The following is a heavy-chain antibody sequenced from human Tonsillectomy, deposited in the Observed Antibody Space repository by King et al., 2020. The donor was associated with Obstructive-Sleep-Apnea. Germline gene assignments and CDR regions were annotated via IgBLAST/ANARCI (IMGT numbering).Heavy chain of an antibody. CDR3: ANLNSHSRDSRAYYYCDF. J-gene: IGHJ4*02. CDR2: ISSSGSST. Sequence: VQLVESGGGLVQWGGSLRLSCAASGFTFSNYAMSWVRQPPGTGLEWFSGISSSGSSTFFADSVKGRFTIPRDNSKRTLNLQMNSLRADDTAVYYCANLNSHSRDSRAYYYCDFWGRGTLVTVSS. V-gene: IGHV3-23*04. CDR1: GFTFSNYA. D-gene: IGHD3-22*01.